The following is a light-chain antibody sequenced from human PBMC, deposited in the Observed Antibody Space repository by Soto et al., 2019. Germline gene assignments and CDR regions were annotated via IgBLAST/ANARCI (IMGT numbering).Light chain of an antibody. CDR3: MQPLQTPWT. J-gene: IGKJ1*01. CDR1: QGLLHSNGNNY. Sequence: DIVMTQSPLSLPVTPGEPASISCRSSQGLLHSNGNNYLVWYVQKPGHSPQLLIYLGSTRASGVPDRFSGSASGTYFTLTISRVEAEDAGVYYCMQPLQTPWTFGQGTKVQI. V-gene: IGKV2-28*01. CDR2: LGS.